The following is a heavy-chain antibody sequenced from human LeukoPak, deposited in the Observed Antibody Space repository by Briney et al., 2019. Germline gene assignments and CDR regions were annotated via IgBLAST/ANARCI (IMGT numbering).Heavy chain of an antibody. V-gene: IGHV1-18*01. CDR1: GYTFMSHG. CDR3: ARATGTWGHDGFDI. CDR2: ISGSSSNT. D-gene: IGHD3-16*01. Sequence: ASVTVSFKAYGYTFMSHGISWVRPAPGQGLEWMGWISGSSSNTNYAQRLQGRVTMTTDTSTTTAYMELRSLRSDDTAVYYCARATGTWGHDGFDIWGQGTMVTVSS. J-gene: IGHJ3*02.